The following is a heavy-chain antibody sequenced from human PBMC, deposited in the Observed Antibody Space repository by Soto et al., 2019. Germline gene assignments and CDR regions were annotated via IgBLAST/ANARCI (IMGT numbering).Heavy chain of an antibody. Sequence: QVQLVQSGAEVKKPGSSVKVSCKASGGTFSSYAISWVRQAPGQGLEWMGGIIPIFGTANYAQKFQGRVTITADESTSTAYMELSSLRSEDTDVYYCAREVITGTIDAYYYYYYGMDVWGQGTTVXV. CDR1: GGTFSSYA. J-gene: IGHJ6*02. D-gene: IGHD1-7*01. CDR2: IIPIFGTA. CDR3: AREVITGTIDAYYYYYYGMDV. V-gene: IGHV1-69*01.